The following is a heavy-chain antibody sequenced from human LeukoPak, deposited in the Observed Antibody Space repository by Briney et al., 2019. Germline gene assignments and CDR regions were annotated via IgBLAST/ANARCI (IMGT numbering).Heavy chain of an antibody. D-gene: IGHD2-15*01. CDR2: INPNSGGT. V-gene: IGHV1-2*02. CDR3: ASRCSGGSCYANHYYYGMDV. J-gene: IGHJ6*02. CDR1: GYTFTSYD. Sequence: ASVKVSCKASGYTFTSYDINWVRQATGQGLEWMGWINPNSGGTNYAQKFQGRVTMTRDTSISTAYMELSRLRSDDTAVYYCASRCSGGSCYANHYYYGMDVWGQGTTVTVSS.